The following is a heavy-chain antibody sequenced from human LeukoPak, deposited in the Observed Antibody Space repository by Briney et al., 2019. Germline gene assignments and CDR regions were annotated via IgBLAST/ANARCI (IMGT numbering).Heavy chain of an antibody. CDR1: GGTFSSYA. D-gene: IGHD3-3*01. V-gene: IGHV1-69*13. Sequence: SVKVSCKASGGTFSSYAISWVRQAPGQGLEWMGGIIPIFGTANYAQKFQGRVTITADESTSTAYMELSSLRSEDTAVYYCARSEFGVVISYYYYYGMDVWGQGTTVIVSS. J-gene: IGHJ6*02. CDR3: ARSEFGVVISYYYYYGMDV. CDR2: IIPIFGTA.